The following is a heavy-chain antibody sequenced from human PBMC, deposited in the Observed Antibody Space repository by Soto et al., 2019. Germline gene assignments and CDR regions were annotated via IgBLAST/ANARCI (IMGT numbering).Heavy chain of an antibody. CDR3: ARAGYYDSSGEIDY. CDR1: GGSFSGYH. V-gene: IGHV4-34*01. CDR2: INPSGSI. Sequence: SETLSLTCAVYGGSFSGYHWSWFRQPPGKGLEWIGEINPSGSINYNPSLKSRVTISVGTSKNQFSLNLSSVTAADTAVYYCARAGYYDSSGEIDYWGQGTLVTVSS. D-gene: IGHD3-22*01. J-gene: IGHJ4*02.